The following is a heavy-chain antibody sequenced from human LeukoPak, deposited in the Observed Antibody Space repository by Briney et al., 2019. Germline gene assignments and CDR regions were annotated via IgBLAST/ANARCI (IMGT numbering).Heavy chain of an antibody. CDR1: GGSFSGYY. CDR2: INHSGST. CDR3: ARGKYSSGWFDY. Sequence: SETLSLTCAVYGGSFSGYYWSWIRQSPGKGLEWIGEINHSGSTNYNPSLKSRVTISVDTSKNQFSLKLSSVTAAGTAVYYCARGKYSSGWFDYWGQGTLVTVSS. V-gene: IGHV4-34*01. D-gene: IGHD6-19*01. J-gene: IGHJ4*02.